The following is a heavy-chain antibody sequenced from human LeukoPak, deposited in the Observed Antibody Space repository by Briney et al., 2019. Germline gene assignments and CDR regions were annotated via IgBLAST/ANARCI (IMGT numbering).Heavy chain of an antibody. Sequence: SETLSLTCAVYGGSFSGYYWSWIRQPPGKGLEWIGEINHSGSTNYNPSLKSRVTISVDTSKNQFSLKLSSVTAADTAVYYCARGVITMIVVVMNTRRAFDIWAKGQWSPSLQ. CDR3: ARGVITMIVVVMNTRRAFDI. D-gene: IGHD3-22*01. J-gene: IGHJ3*02. V-gene: IGHV4-34*01. CDR2: INHSGST. CDR1: GGSFSGYY.